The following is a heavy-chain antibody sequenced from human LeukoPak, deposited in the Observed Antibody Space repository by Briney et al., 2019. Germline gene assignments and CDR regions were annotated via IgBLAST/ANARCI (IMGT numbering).Heavy chain of an antibody. CDR1: AFTFICFA. V-gene: IGHV3-64*02. Sequence: GSLRRSCPGSAFTFICFAMHWVGQTPGRGREEVSSINGSGERTYYEESVQRSFRISRDPSHHKLYLEMGNLRGEEMALYFCARIGLENFYDLWGQATLVSVSA. CDR3: ARIGLENFYDL. J-gene: IGHJ5*02. CDR2: INGSGERT. D-gene: IGHD1-1*01.